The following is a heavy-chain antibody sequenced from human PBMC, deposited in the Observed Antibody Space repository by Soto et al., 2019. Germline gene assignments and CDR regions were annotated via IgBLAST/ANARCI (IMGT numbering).Heavy chain of an antibody. Sequence: GGSLGLSCKGSGFTFEDYAMSWFRQAPGKGLEWVGFTRSKPYGGTTEYAASVKGRFTISRDDSKSIAYLQMNSLKTEDTAVYYCTRDYDSSGYPDAFDMWGQGTMVTV. J-gene: IGHJ3*02. CDR3: TRDYDSSGYPDAFDM. D-gene: IGHD3-22*01. V-gene: IGHV3-49*03. CDR1: GFTFEDYA. CDR2: TRSKPYGGTT.